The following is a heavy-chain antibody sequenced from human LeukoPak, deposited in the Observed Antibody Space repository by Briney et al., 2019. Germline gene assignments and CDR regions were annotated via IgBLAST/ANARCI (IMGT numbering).Heavy chain of an antibody. CDR2: ISQDVKTT. CDR1: GFSFSDSV. Sequence: GKSLRLSCVASGFSFSDSVIHWVRQAPGKGLEWVAVISQDVKTTYYADSVKGRFTISRDNSKNRLYLQMNSLRAEDTAVYYCAKDSNLLWFGELSNFDYWGQGTLVTVSS. D-gene: IGHD3-10*01. J-gene: IGHJ4*02. CDR3: AKDSNLLWFGELSNFDY. V-gene: IGHV3-30*04.